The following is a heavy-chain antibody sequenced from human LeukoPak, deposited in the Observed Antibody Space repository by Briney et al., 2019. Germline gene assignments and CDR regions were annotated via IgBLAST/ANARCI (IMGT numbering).Heavy chain of an antibody. CDR1: GGSISGYY. CDR2: IYYSGTT. V-gene: IGHV4-59*01. J-gene: IGHJ6*03. Sequence: SETLSLTCTVSGGSISGYYWSWIRQPPGKGLEWIGYIYYSGTTSYNPSLNSRVTMSVDTSKNQFSLKLSSVTAADTAVYYCARAETYYYYMDVWGKGTTVTISS. CDR3: ARAETYYYYMDV.